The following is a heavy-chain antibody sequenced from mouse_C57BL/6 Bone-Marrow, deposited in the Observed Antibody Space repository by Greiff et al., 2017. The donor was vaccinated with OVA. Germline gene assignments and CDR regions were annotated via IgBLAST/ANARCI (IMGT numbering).Heavy chain of an antibody. CDR3: ARGGAHDVWDYYAMDY. J-gene: IGHJ4*01. CDR2: INPNNGGT. V-gene: IGHV1-22*01. CDR1: GYTFTDYN. Sequence: EVQLQQSGPELVKPGASVKMSCKASGYTFTDYNMHWVKQSHGKSLEWIGYINPNNGGTSYNQKFKGKATLTVNKSSSTAYMELRSLTSEDSAVYYCARGGAHDVWDYYAMDYWGQGTSVTVSS. D-gene: IGHD2-12*01.